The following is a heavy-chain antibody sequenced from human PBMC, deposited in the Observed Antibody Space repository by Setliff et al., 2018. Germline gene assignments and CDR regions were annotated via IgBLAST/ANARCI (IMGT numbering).Heavy chain of an antibody. CDR2: INTNTGNP. Sequence: ASVKVSCKTSGYTFTTYAINWVRQAPGQGLEWMGWINTNTGNPTYAQDFTGRFVFSLDTSVSTAYLQIYSLKAEDTAVYYCARASRFGTAIYKGDYYMDVWGNGTTVTVSS. CDR3: ARASRFGTAIYKGDYYMDV. CDR1: GYTFTTYA. D-gene: IGHD2-21*02. J-gene: IGHJ6*03. V-gene: IGHV7-4-1*01.